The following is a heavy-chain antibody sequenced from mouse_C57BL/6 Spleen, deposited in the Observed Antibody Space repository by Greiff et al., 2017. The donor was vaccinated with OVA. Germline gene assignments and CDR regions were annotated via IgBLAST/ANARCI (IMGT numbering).Heavy chain of an antibody. Sequence: VQLQQSGPELVKPGASVKIPCKASGYTFTDYNMDWVKQSHGKSLEWIGDINPNNGGTIYNQKFKGKATLTVDTSSSTAYMQLSSLTSEDSAVYYCASHDRFAYWGQGTLVTVSA. D-gene: IGHD2-12*01. CDR1: GYTFTDYN. CDR3: ASHDRFAY. V-gene: IGHV1-18*01. CDR2: INPNNGGT. J-gene: IGHJ3*01.